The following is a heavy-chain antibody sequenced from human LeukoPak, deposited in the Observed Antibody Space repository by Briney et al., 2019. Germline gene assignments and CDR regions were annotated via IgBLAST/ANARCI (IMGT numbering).Heavy chain of an antibody. Sequence: GESLKISCKGSGSSFTSYWIGWVRQMPGKGLGWMGITYPGESDTRYSPSFQGQVTISADKSISTAYLQWSSLKASDTAMYYCARQRVGDTTPFEYWGQGALVTVSS. CDR2: TYPGESDT. CDR3: ARQRVGDTTPFEY. V-gene: IGHV5-51*01. CDR1: GSSFTSYW. J-gene: IGHJ4*02. D-gene: IGHD1-26*01.